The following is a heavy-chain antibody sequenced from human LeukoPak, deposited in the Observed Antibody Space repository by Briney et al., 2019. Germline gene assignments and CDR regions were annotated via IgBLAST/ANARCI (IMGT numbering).Heavy chain of an antibody. CDR1: GFTLSSYG. CDR2: ISSSSTTI. V-gene: IGHV3-48*01. Sequence: GGSLRLSCAASGFTLSSYGMNWVRQAPGKGLEWASYISSSSTTIYYADSVKGRFTISRDNAKNSLYLQMNSLRAEDTAVYYCARGDYYYYYMDVWGKGTTVTVSS. J-gene: IGHJ6*03. CDR3: ARGDYYYYYMDV.